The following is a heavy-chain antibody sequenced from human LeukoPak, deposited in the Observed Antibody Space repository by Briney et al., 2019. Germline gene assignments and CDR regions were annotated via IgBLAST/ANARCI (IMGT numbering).Heavy chain of an antibody. D-gene: IGHD3-10*01. V-gene: IGHV3-15*07. J-gene: IGHJ6*02. CDR1: GFTFSNSS. Sequence: GGSLRLSCAASGFTFSNSSMSWVRQAPGKGLEWVGCIKSKADGGATDYAVPVKGSITILRNSSKNTLYLQMISLKTEDTAVYCCTTDSRDYYAGVWGQGTTVTVSS. CDR3: TTDSRDYYAGV. CDR2: IKSKADGGAT.